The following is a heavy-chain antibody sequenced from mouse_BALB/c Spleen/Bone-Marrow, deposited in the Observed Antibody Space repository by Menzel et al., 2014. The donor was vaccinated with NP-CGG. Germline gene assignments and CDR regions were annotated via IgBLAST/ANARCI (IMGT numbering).Heavy chain of an antibody. Sequence: VKLVESGPGLVAPSQSLSITCTVSGFSLTSYGVHWVRQPPGKGLEWLGVIWAGGSTDYNSALMSRLNISKDNSKGQVFIKMNSLQTHDTAMYFCARDKPGSWGEDWGQGNSVTDSS. J-gene: IGHJ4*01. CDR1: GFSLTSYG. CDR3: ARDKPGSWGED. D-gene: IGHD1-1*02. CDR2: IWAGGST. V-gene: IGHV2-9*02.